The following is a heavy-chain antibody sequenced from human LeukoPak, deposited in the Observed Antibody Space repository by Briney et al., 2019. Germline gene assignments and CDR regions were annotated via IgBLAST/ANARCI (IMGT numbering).Heavy chain of an antibody. CDR1: GGSISTYY. D-gene: IGHD3-10*01. CDR2: IYYSGSA. Sequence: SETLSLTCTVSGGSISTYYWSWIRQPPGKGLEWIGYIYYSGSAKYNPSLKSRVTISVDTSKNQFSLKLSSVTAADTAVYYCAGSYGSGNYFDYWGQGILVTVSS. J-gene: IGHJ4*02. CDR3: AGSYGSGNYFDY. V-gene: IGHV4-59*01.